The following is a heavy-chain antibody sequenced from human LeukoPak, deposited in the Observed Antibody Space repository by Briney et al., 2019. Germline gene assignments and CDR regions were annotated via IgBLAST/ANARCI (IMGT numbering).Heavy chain of an antibody. D-gene: IGHD3-10*01. J-gene: IGHJ4*02. CDR2: IASKAYGGTT. CDR1: GVRFEDYA. CDR3: TTEVELGGSYWGGEY. Sequence: GGSLRLSCAISGVRFEDYAMNWVGQARGKGLEWVGLIASKAYGGTTEFAASVKGRFSISRDESKPIVYLQMNSLKIEDTGVYYCTTEVELGGSYWGGEYWGQGTLVTVSS. V-gene: IGHV3-49*04.